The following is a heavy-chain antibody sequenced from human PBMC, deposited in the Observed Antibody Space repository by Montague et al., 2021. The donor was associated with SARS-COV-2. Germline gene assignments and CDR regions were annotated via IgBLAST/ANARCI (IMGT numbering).Heavy chain of an antibody. CDR1: KFLFSNFA. CDR3: AKDRVYSANLGAFDM. V-gene: IGHV3-23*01. J-gene: IGHJ3*02. Sequence: SLRLSCAASKFLFSNFAMSLVRQAPVKWLEWVSTVSSSVLKTYYXXSLKGRLTISRDTSTNTVFLQMNNLRADDTAVYYCAKDRVYSANLGAFDMWGQGTRVTVSS. CDR2: VSSSVLKT. D-gene: IGHD1-26*01.